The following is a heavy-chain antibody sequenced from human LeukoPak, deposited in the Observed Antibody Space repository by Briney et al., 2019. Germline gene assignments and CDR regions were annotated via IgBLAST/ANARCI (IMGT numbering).Heavy chain of an antibody. J-gene: IGHJ4*02. Sequence: GSLRLSCAASGFTFSSYSMNWVRQAPGKGLEWVSYISSSSSTIYYADPVKGRFTISRDNAKNSLYLQMNSLRAEDTAVYYCVREGNYASGFEYWGQGTLVTVSS. CDR1: GFTFSSYS. CDR2: ISSSSSTI. V-gene: IGHV3-48*04. CDR3: VREGNYASGFEY. D-gene: IGHD1-7*01.